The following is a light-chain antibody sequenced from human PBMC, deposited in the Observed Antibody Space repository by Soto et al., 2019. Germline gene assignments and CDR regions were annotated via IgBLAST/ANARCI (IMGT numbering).Light chain of an antibody. CDR1: QSVSSY. CDR2: DAS. Sequence: IVSTQSPATLSLSPGERATLSCRASQSVSSYLAWYQQKPGQAPRLLINDASKRATGIPARFSGSGSGTDFTLTISSLEPEDSAVYYCQQRSNWPHTFGQGTKLEIK. V-gene: IGKV3-11*01. CDR3: QQRSNWPHT. J-gene: IGKJ2*01.